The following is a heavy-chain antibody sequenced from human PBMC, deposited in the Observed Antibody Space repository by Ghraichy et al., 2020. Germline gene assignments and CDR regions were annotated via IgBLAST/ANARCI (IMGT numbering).Heavy chain of an antibody. CDR1: GGTFSSYA. D-gene: IGHD5-12*01. V-gene: IGHV1-69*13. CDR3: ARTTGSIVATIGSWFDP. J-gene: IGHJ5*02. Sequence: SVKVSCKASGGTFSSYAISWVRQAPGQGLEWMGGIIPIFGTANYAQKFQGRVTITADESTSTAYMELSSLRSEDTAVYYCARTTGSIVATIGSWFDPWGQGTLVTVSS. CDR2: IIPIFGTA.